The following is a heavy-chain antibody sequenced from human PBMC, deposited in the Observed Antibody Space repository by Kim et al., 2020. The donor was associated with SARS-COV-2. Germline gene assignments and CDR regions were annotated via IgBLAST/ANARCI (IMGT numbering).Heavy chain of an antibody. V-gene: IGHV4-39*01. Sequence: SETLSLTCTVSGGSISSSSYYWGWIRQPPGKGLEWIGSIYYSGSTYYNPSLKSRVTISVDTSKNQFSLKLSSVTAADTAVYYCARWELRLVGMDVWGQGTTVTVSS. CDR3: ARWELRLVGMDV. CDR2: IYYSGST. CDR1: GGSISSSSYY. D-gene: IGHD1-7*01. J-gene: IGHJ6*02.